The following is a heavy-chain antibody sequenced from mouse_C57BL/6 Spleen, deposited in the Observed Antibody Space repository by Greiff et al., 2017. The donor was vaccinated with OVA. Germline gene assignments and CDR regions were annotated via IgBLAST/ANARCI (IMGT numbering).Heavy chain of an antibody. CDR3: ARGYDYDWYFDV. J-gene: IGHJ1*03. D-gene: IGHD2-4*01. V-gene: IGHV1-26*01. CDR2: INPNNGGT. Sequence: EVQLQQSGPELVKPGASVKISCKASGYTFTDYYMNWVKQSHGKSLEWIGDINPNNGGTSYNQKFKGKATLTVDKSSSTAYMELRSLTSEDSAVYYCARGYDYDWYFDVWGTGTTVTVSS. CDR1: GYTFTDYY.